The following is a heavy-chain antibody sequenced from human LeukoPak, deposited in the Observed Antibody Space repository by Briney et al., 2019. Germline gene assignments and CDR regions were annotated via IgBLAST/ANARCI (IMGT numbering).Heavy chain of an antibody. V-gene: IGHV3-73*01. CDR3: TGNYYGSGSYADFDY. CDR1: GFTFSGSA. Sequence: GGSLRLSCAASGFTFSGSALHWVRQASGRGLEWVGRVRSTANGYATAYAASVKGRFTISRDDSKNTAYLQMDSLKTEDTAVYYCTGNYYGSGSYADFDYWGQGTLVTVSS. D-gene: IGHD3-10*01. J-gene: IGHJ4*02. CDR2: VRSTANGYAT.